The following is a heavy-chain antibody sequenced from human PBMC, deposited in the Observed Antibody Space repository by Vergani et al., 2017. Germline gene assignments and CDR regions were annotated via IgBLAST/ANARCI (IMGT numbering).Heavy chain of an antibody. D-gene: IGHD3-3*01. J-gene: IGHJ4*02. CDR3: ARAPTEYYDFWGGYDITYYFDY. Sequence: QVQLVQSGAEVKKPGASVKVSCKASGYTFTGYYMHWVRQAPGQGLEWMGWINPNSGGTNYAQKFQGRVTMTRDTSISTAYMELSRLRSDDTAVYYCARAPTEYYDFWGGYDITYYFDYWGQGTLVTVSS. V-gene: IGHV1-2*02. CDR2: INPNSGGT. CDR1: GYTFTGYY.